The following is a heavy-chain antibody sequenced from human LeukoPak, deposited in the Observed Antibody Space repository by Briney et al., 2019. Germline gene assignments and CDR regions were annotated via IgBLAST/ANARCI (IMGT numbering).Heavy chain of an antibody. J-gene: IGHJ3*02. CDR2: IWYDGSNK. Sequence: PGGSLRLSCAASGFTFSSYGMHWVSQAPGKGLEWVAVIWYDGSNKYYADSVKGRLTISRDNSKNTLYLQMNSLRAEDTAVYYCAKPYYVNDAFDIWGQGTMVTVSS. CDR1: GFTFSSYG. D-gene: IGHD3-10*02. V-gene: IGHV3-33*06. CDR3: AKPYYVNDAFDI.